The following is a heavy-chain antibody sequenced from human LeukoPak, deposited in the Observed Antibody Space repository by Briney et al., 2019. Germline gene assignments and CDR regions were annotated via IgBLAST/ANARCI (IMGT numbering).Heavy chain of an antibody. CDR3: ARDLTSSRGDGYIPNWFDP. CDR2: ISGSGGST. D-gene: IGHD5-24*01. CDR1: GFTFSSYA. V-gene: IGHV3-23*01. J-gene: IGHJ5*02. Sequence: GGSLRLSCAASGFTFSSYAMSWVRQAPGKGLEWVSAISGSGGSTYYADSVKGRFTISRDNSKNTLYLQMNSLRAEDTAVYYCARDLTSSRGDGYIPNWFDPWGQGTLVTVSS.